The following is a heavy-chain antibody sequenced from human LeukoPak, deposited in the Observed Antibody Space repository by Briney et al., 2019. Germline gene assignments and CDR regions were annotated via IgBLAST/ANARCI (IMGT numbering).Heavy chain of an antibody. CDR2: MNPNSGNT. V-gene: IGHV1-8*01. CDR1: GYTFTSYD. Sequence: ASVKVSCKASGYTFTSYDINWVRQATGQGLERMGWMNPNSGNTGYAQKFQGRVTMTRNTSISTAYMELSSLRSEDTAVYYCASHAYGSGSQTGYWGQGTLVTVSS. J-gene: IGHJ4*02. D-gene: IGHD3-10*01. CDR3: ASHAYGSGSQTGY.